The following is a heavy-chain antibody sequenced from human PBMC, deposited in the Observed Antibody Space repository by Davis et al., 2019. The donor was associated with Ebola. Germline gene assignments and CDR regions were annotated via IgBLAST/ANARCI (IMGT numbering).Heavy chain of an antibody. V-gene: IGHV4-34*01. CDR3: ARGADSSGSRDLDY. J-gene: IGHJ4*02. Sequence: PSETLSLTCAVYGGSFSGYYWSWIRQPPGKGLEWIGYIYYSGSTNYNPSLKSRVTISVDTSKNQFSLKLSSVTAADTAVYYCARGADSSGSRDLDYWGQGTLVTVSS. D-gene: IGHD3-22*01. CDR2: IYYSGST. CDR1: GGSFSGYY.